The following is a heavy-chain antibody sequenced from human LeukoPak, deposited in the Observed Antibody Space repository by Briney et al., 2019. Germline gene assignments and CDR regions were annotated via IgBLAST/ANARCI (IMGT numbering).Heavy chain of an antibody. D-gene: IGHD3-3*01. J-gene: IGHJ4*02. CDR2: ISGSGGST. CDR3: ARDERLLSFLK. CDR1: GFTFSSYG. V-gene: IGHV3-23*01. Sequence: GGSLRLSCAASGFTFSSYGMSWVRQAPGKGLEWVSAISGSGGSTYYADSVKGRFTISRDNSKNTLYLQMNSLSAEDTAIYYCARDERLLSFLKGGQGTLVTVSS.